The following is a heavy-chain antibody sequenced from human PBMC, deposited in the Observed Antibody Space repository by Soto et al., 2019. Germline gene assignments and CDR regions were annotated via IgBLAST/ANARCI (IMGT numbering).Heavy chain of an antibody. CDR2: IYYSGST. D-gene: IGHD4-17*01. CDR3: ASESTVTDAFDI. Sequence: SETLSLTCTVSGGSIISYYWSWILQPPWKGLEWIGYIYYSGSTNYNPSLKSRVTISVDTSKNQLSLKLSSVTAADTAVYYCASESTVTDAFDIWGQGTMVTVSS. V-gene: IGHV4-59*01. CDR1: GGSIISYY. J-gene: IGHJ3*02.